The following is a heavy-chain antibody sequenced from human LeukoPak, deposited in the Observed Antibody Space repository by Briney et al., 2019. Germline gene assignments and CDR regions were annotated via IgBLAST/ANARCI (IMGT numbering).Heavy chain of an antibody. D-gene: IGHD1-26*01. J-gene: IGHJ6*02. CDR2: INHSGST. CDR1: GGSFSGYY. CDR3: VPRGGYRYGMDV. Sequence: SETLSLTCAVYGGSFSGYYWSWIRQPPGKGLEWIGEINHSGSTNYNPSLKSRVTISVDTSKNQFSLKLSSVTAADTAVYYCVPRGGYRYGMDVWGQGTTVTVSS. V-gene: IGHV4-34*01.